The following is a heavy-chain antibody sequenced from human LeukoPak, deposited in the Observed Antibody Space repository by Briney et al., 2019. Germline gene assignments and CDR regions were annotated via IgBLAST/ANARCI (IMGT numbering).Heavy chain of an antibody. D-gene: IGHD3-16*01. J-gene: IGHJ5*01. CDR3: AKDISKRGLPIADS. CDR1: GFTFNDYT. CDR2: ISWDGGSR. V-gene: IGHV3-43*01. Sequence: PGGSLRLSCVASGFTFNDYTMHWVRQPPGKGLEWVSLISWDGGSRYYADSVRGRFTISKDNSKSSVYLQMNSLTTEDTALYYCAKDISKRGLPIADSWGQGTLVTVSS.